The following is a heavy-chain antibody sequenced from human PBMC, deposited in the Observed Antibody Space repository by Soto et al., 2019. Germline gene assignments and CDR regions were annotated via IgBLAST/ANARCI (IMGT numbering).Heavy chain of an antibody. D-gene: IGHD5-12*01. V-gene: IGHV5-51*01. J-gene: IGHJ5*02. Sequence: GESLKISCKGSGYSFTSYWIGWVRQMPGKGLEWMGIIYPGDSDTRYSPSFQGQVTISADKSTSTAYLQWSSLKASDTAMYYCARRGSKGMATISGLDWFDPWGQGTLVTVSS. CDR3: ARRGSKGMATISGLDWFDP. CDR1: GYSFTSYW. CDR2: IYPGDSDT.